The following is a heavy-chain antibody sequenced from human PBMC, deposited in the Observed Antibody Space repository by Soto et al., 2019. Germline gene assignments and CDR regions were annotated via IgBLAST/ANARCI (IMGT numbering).Heavy chain of an antibody. J-gene: IGHJ6*02. V-gene: IGHV4-31*03. D-gene: IGHD6-13*01. CDR1: GVSSSSGGYY. CDR3: ARSSSWRYNGMDV. CDR2: IYYTGRT. Sequence: QVQLQESCPGLVKPSQTLSLTCTVSGVSSSSGGYYWSWIRQHPGTGLEWIGYIYYTGRTYDNPSLKSRVTISVDTSKNHVSLELNSVTAADTAVYYCARSSSWRYNGMDVWGQGTTGTVSS.